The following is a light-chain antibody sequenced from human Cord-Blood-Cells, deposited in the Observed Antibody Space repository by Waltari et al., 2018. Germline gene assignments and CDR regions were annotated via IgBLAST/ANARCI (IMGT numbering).Light chain of an antibody. CDR2: EGS. Sequence: QSALTQPASVSGSPGQSITISCTGTRSYGGSYNLVPWYQQQPGKAPKLMIYEGSKRPSGVSNRFSGSKSGNTASLTISGLQAEDEADYYCCSYAGSSTWVFGGGTKLTVL. CDR3: CSYAGSSTWV. J-gene: IGLJ3*02. CDR1: RSYGGSYNL. V-gene: IGLV2-23*01.